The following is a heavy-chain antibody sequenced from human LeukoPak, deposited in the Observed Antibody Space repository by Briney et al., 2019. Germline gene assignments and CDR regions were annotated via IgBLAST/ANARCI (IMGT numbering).Heavy chain of an antibody. CDR3: ASWSCYGDYCSDY. V-gene: IGHV1-24*01. Sequence: GASVKVSCKVSGYTLTELSMHWVRQAPGKGLELMGGFDPEDGETIYAQKFQGRVTMTEDTSTDTAYMELSGLRSEGTAVYYCASWSCYGDYCSDYWGQGTLITVSS. CDR1: GYTLTELS. D-gene: IGHD4-17*01. J-gene: IGHJ4*02. CDR2: FDPEDGET.